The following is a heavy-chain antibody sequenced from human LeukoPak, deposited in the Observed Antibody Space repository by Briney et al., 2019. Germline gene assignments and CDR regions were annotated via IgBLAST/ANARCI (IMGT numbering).Heavy chain of an antibody. CDR1: GYTFTGYY. CDR2: INPNSGVT. V-gene: IGHV1-2*02. D-gene: IGHD4-11*01. CDR3: ARDADYNTCGSHFDY. J-gene: IGHJ4*02. Sequence: GASVKVSCKASGYTFTGYYMHWVRQAPGQGLEWMGWINPNSGVTRYAQKFQGRVTMTRDTSISTVYMELSRLRTDDTAVYYCARDADYNTCGSHFDYWGQGTLVTVSS.